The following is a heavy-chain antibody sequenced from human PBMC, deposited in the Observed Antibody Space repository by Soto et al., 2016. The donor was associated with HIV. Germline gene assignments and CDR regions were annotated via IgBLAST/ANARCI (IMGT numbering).Heavy chain of an antibody. V-gene: IGHV3-74*01. CDR1: GFKFGHYW. D-gene: IGHD1-1*01. Sequence: EVQLVESGGGLVQPGGSLRLSCAASGFKFGHYWMHWVRQGPGKGLVWVSTINSDGTRASYADSMKGRFTISRDNIRNTLFLQMNRLRAGDSAVYYCSREGDGEHSTNYAMDVWGQGPRSSSP. CDR3: SREGDGEHSTNYAMDV. J-gene: IGHJ6*02. CDR2: INSDGTRA.